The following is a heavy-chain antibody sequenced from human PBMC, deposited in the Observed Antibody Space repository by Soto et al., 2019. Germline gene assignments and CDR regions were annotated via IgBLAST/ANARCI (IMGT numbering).Heavy chain of an antibody. V-gene: IGHV4-38-2*01. CDR3: ARNTQWELPLY. D-gene: IGHD1-26*01. CDR1: GYSIISGYY. CDR2: IYHSGST. Sequence: PSETLSLTCAVSGYSIISGYYLVLIRHPPGKGLEWIGSIYHSGSTYYNPSLKSRVTISVDTSKNQFSLKLSSVTAADTAVYYCARNTQWELPLYWGQGTLVTVSS. J-gene: IGHJ4*02.